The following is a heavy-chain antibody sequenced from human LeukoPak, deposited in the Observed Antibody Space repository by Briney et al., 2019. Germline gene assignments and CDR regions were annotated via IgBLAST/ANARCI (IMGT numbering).Heavy chain of an antibody. CDR2: IYYRGST. D-gene: IGHD5-24*01. V-gene: IGHV4-39*01. CDR3: ARHRSGWLQSSFDY. J-gene: IGHJ4*02. CDR1: GDSISSNSYY. Sequence: SETLSLTCTVSGDSISSNSYYWGWIRQSPGKGLEWIGSIYYRGSTHYNPNPSLKSRVTIDTSKNQFSLRLSSVTAADTAVYYCARHRSGWLQSSFDYWGQGTLVAVSS.